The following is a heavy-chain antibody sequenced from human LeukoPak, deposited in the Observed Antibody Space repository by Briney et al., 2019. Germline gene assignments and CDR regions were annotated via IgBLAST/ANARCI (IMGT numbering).Heavy chain of an antibody. D-gene: IGHD1-26*01. V-gene: IGHV4-31*03. Sequence: PSQTLSLTCTVSGGSISSGGYYWSWIRQHPGKGLEWIGYIYYSGSTYYNPALKSRVTISVDTSKNQFSLKLSSVTAADTAVYYCARDVGGSYPFDYWGQGTLVTVSS. CDR3: ARDVGGSYPFDY. J-gene: IGHJ4*02. CDR1: GGSISSGGYY. CDR2: IYYSGST.